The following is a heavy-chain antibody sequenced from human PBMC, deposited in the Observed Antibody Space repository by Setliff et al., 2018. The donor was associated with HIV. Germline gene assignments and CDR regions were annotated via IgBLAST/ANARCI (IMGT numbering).Heavy chain of an antibody. V-gene: IGHV1-2*06. J-gene: IGHJ6*03. D-gene: IGHD5-12*01. Sequence: ASVKVSCKASGYTFTGYYMHWVRQAPGQGLEWMGRINPNSGGTKYAQKFQGRVTMTRDTSISTAYMELSRLRSDDTAVYYCAREYSGYDDYYYYYYYMDVWGKGTTVTVSS. CDR1: GYTFTGYY. CDR3: AREYSGYDDYYYYYYYMDV. CDR2: INPNSGGT.